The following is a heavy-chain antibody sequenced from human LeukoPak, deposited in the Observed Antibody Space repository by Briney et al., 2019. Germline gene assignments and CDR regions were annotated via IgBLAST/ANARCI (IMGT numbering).Heavy chain of an antibody. CDR1: GFTFAIHA. J-gene: IGHJ3*01. CDR2: ISGDGAST. D-gene: IGHD3-10*01. V-gene: IGHV3-23*01. CDR3: AKDSYVSGRPLHTFDV. Sequence: GGSLRLSCAASGFTFAIHAMTWVRQAPGKGLEWVSGISGDGASTHYAESVKGQFTISRDNSQNTLFLQMNSLRVEDTAIYYCAKDSYVSGRPLHTFDVWGQGTMVTVSS.